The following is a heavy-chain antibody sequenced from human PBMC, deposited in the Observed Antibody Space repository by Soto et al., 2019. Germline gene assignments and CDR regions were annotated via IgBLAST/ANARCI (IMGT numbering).Heavy chain of an antibody. CDR1: GGSISSGDYY. CDR2: IYYRGST. V-gene: IGHV4-30-4*01. D-gene: IGHD5-12*01. J-gene: IGHJ4*02. CDR3: ARWGYSGYDSRPGY. Sequence: QVQLQESGPGLVKPSQTLSLTCTVYGGSISSGDYYWSWIRQPPGQGLEWIGYIYYRGSTYYNPSFRIRVTISVDTSKNQCSLKLSSVTAADTAVYYCARWGYSGYDSRPGYWGQGTLVTVSS.